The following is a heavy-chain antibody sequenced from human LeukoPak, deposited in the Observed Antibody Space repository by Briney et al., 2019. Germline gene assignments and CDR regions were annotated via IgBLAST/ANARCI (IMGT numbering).Heavy chain of an antibody. D-gene: IGHD1-26*01. CDR2: IYPDDSDT. V-gene: IGHV5-51*01. CDR3: ARRSGRNGDSWFDP. CDR1: GYSFTTHW. J-gene: IGHJ5*02. Sequence: GESLKISCRGSGYSFTTHWIGWVRQMPGKGLEWMGIIYPDDSDTRYSPSFQGQVTISADKSISAAYLQWSSLKASDTAMYYCARRSGRNGDSWFDPWGQGTLVTVSS.